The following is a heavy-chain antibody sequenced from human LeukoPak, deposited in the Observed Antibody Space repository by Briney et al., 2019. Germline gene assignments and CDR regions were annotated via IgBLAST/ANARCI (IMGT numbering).Heavy chain of an antibody. V-gene: IGHV3-21*01. CDR3: AKDQGTTMITSLDS. CDR2: ISSRSTYI. Sequence: GGSLRLSCAASGFIFDSYTMNWVRQVPGKGLEWISSISSRSTYIYYADSVEGRFTISRDNAKNSLYLQMDSLGAEDTPVYYCAKDQGTTMITSLDSWGQGTLVTVSS. J-gene: IGHJ4*02. CDR1: GFIFDSYT. D-gene: IGHD3-22*01.